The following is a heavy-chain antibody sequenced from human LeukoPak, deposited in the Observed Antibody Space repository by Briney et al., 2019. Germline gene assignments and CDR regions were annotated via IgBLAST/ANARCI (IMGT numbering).Heavy chain of an antibody. CDR1: GFTFSSYS. Sequence: PGGSLRLSCAASGFTFSSYSMNWVRQAPGKGLEWVSSISSSSYIYYADSVKGRFTISRDNATNSLYLQMNSLRAEDTAVYYCARDASGWYPSDAFDIWGQGTMVTVSS. CDR2: ISSSSYI. J-gene: IGHJ3*02. V-gene: IGHV3-21*01. CDR3: ARDASGWYPSDAFDI. D-gene: IGHD6-19*01.